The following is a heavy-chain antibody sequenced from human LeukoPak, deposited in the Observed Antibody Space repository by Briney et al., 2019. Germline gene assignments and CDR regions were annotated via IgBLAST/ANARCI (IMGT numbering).Heavy chain of an antibody. CDR2: IYYSGST. D-gene: IGHD6-13*01. CDR3: ARSREKNDAFDI. J-gene: IGHJ3*02. CDR1: GGSISSYY. V-gene: IGHV4-59*01. Sequence: KTSETLSLTCTVSGGSISSYYWSWIRQPSGKGLEWIGYIYYSGSTNYNPSLKSRVTISVDTSKNQFSLKLSSVTAADTAVYYCARSREKNDAFDIWGQGTMVTVSS.